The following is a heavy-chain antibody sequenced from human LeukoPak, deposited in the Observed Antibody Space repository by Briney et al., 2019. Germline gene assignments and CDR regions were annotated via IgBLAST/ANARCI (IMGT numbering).Heavy chain of an antibody. CDR3: ARVGWNFAFDY. J-gene: IGHJ4*02. Sequence: PSETLSLTCAVYGGSFSGYYWSWIRQPPGKGLEWIGEINHSGSTNYNPSLKSRVTISVDTSKNQFSLKLSSVTAADTAVYYCARVGWNFAFDYWGQGTLVTVSS. CDR1: GGSFSGYY. D-gene: IGHD1-7*01. V-gene: IGHV4-34*01. CDR2: INHSGST.